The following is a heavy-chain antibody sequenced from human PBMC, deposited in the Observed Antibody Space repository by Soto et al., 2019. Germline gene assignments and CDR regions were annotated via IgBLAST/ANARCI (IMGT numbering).Heavy chain of an antibody. D-gene: IGHD4-17*01. V-gene: IGHV4-31*03. CDR3: ARERRGDYKYYFDY. CDR2: IYYSGST. J-gene: IGHJ4*02. CDR1: GGSISSGGYY. Sequence: SETLSLTCTVSGGSISSGGYYWSWIRQHPGKGLEWIGYIYYSGSTYYNPSLKSRVTISIDRSKNQFSLKLTSVTAADTAVYYCARERRGDYKYYFDYWGQGTPVTVSS.